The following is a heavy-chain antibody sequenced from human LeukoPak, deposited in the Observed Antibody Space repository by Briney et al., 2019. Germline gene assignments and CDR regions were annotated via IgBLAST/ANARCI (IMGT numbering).Heavy chain of an antibody. D-gene: IGHD2-2*01. V-gene: IGHV1-18*04. CDR2: ISAYNGNT. J-gene: IGHJ4*02. CDR3: ARTGSIVVVPTPLDY. CDR1: GHTFTSYG. Sequence: ASVKVSCKASGHTFTSYGISWVRQAPGQGLEWMGWISAYNGNTNYAQKLQGRVTMTTDTSTSTAYMELRSLRSDDTAVYYCARTGSIVVVPTPLDYWGQGTLVTVSS.